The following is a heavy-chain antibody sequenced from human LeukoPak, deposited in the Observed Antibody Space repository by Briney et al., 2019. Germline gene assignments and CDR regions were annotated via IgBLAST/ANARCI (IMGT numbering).Heavy chain of an antibody. CDR3: AGNYDSSGYALSPFDY. CDR1: GFTFSTYS. D-gene: IGHD3-22*01. J-gene: IGHJ4*02. Sequence: GGSLRLSCAASGFTFSTYSMNWVRQAPGKGLEWVGNIQQDGSGKEYVDAVKGRFTISRENAKNSPYLQMDSLRAEDTAVYYCAGNYDSSGYALSPFDYWGQGTLVTVSS. V-gene: IGHV3-7*01. CDR2: IQQDGSGK.